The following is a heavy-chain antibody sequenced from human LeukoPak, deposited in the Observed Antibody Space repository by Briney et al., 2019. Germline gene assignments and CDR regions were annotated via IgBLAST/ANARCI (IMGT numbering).Heavy chain of an antibody. J-gene: IGHJ4*02. Sequence: GGSLRLSCAASGFTFSSYGMNWVRQAPGKGLEWVAFIRFDGSNKYDADSVKGRFTISRDNSKNTLYLQMNSLRAEDTALYYCAKDPPYGDPYYFDDWGQGTLVTVSS. CDR3: AKDPPYGDPYYFDD. D-gene: IGHD4-17*01. CDR1: GFTFSSYG. V-gene: IGHV3-30*02. CDR2: IRFDGSNK.